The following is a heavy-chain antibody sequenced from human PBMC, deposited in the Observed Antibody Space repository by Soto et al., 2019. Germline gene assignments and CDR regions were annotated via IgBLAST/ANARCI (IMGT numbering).Heavy chain of an antibody. Sequence: GGSLRLSCAASGFTFSSYAMSWVRQAPGKGLEWVSATSGSGGSTYYADSVKGRFTISRDNSKNTLYLQMNSLRAEDTAVYYCAKVTPHTGLWLTFFDYWGQGTLVTVSS. J-gene: IGHJ4*02. CDR1: GFTFSSYA. V-gene: IGHV3-23*01. D-gene: IGHD5-18*01. CDR2: TSGSGGST. CDR3: AKVTPHTGLWLTFFDY.